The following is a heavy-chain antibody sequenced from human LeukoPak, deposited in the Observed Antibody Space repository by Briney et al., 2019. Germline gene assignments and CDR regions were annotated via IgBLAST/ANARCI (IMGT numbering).Heavy chain of an antibody. CDR2: ISSSSSYI. Sequence: GGSLRLSCSASGFTFSSYSMNWVRQAPGKGLEWVSSISSSSSYIYYADSVKGRFTISRDNAKNSLYLQMNSLRAEDTAVYYCARVDSSGYSVYWGQGTLVTVSS. CDR1: GFTFSSYS. D-gene: IGHD3-22*01. CDR3: ARVDSSGYSVY. V-gene: IGHV3-21*01. J-gene: IGHJ4*02.